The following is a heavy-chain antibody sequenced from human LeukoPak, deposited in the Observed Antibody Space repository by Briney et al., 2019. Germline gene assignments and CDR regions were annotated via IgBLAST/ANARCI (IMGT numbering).Heavy chain of an antibody. J-gene: IGHJ4*02. V-gene: IGHV3-30*03. CDR1: GFTFSSYG. CDR3: ARDFYTGYYHSNGDDFDY. CDR2: TSFDGSYK. D-gene: IGHD3-22*01. Sequence: PGGSLRLSCAASGFTFSSYGMHWVRQAPGKGLEWVAMTSFDGSYKNYADSVKGRFTISRDNAKNTVYLQMNSVRVEDTAVYYCARDFYTGYYHSNGDDFDYWGQGTLVTVSS.